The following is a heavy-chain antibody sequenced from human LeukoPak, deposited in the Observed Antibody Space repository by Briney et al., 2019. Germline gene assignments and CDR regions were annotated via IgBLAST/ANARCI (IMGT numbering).Heavy chain of an antibody. V-gene: IGHV3-64D*06. Sequence: GGSPRLSCSASGFTFKNYAIHWVRQAPGKGLEYVSGISSNGRSPYYADSVNGRFAISRDNSKNMVYLHVSSLRLEDTAVYYCVKSRGLAAAGHYYGMDVWGQGTTVTVSS. CDR1: GFTFKNYA. J-gene: IGHJ6*02. D-gene: IGHD6-19*01. CDR2: ISSNGRSP. CDR3: VKSRGLAAAGHYYGMDV.